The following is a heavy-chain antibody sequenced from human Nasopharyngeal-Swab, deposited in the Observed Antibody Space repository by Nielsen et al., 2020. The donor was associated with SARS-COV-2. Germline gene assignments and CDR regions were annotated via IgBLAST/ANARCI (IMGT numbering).Heavy chain of an antibody. J-gene: IGHJ6*02. D-gene: IGHD2-2*02. Sequence: WIRQPPGKGLEWIGEIYHSGSTNYNPSLKSRVTISVDKSKNQFSLKLISVTAADTAVYYCARLPYGPYYYYYGMDVWGQGTTVTVSS. CDR2: IYHSGST. V-gene: IGHV4-4*02. CDR3: ARLPYGPYYYYYGMDV.